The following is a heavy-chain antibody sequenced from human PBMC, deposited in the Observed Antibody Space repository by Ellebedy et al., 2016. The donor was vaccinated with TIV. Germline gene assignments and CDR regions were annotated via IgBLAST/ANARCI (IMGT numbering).Heavy chain of an antibody. D-gene: IGHD5-18*01. CDR1: GYTFTSYD. CDR2: MNPNSGNT. J-gene: IGHJ6*02. CDR3: AREGDTAMVHGMDV. Sequence: AASVKVSCKASGYTFTSYDINWVRQATGQGLEWMGWMNPNSGNTGYAQKFQGRVTMTRNTSISTAYMELSSLRSEDTAVYYCAREGDTAMVHGMDVWGQGTTVTVSS. V-gene: IGHV1-8*01.